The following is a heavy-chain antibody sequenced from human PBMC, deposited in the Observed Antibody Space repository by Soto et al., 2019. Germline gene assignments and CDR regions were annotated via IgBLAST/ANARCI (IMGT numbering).Heavy chain of an antibody. CDR2: ISGSGDST. J-gene: IGHJ6*03. D-gene: IGHD2-21*01. CDR1: GITFSGYA. Sequence: EVQVLESGGDLVQPGGSLRLSCVASGITFSGYAMSWVRQPPGKGLEWVSIISGSGDSTYYADSVKGRFTFSRDNSKNTLYLQMNSLRDEDTAIYYWAKVVALEDYYFYYVGVWGKGTTVTVSS. V-gene: IGHV3-23*01. CDR3: AKVVALEDYYFYYVGV.